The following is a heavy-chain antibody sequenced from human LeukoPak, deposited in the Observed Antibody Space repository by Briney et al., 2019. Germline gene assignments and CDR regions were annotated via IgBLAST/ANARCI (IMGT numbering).Heavy chain of an antibody. V-gene: IGHV3-33*01. CDR2: IWYDGSNK. Sequence: PGGSLRLSCAASGFTFSSYGMHWVRQAPGKGLEWVAVIWYDGSNKYYADSVKGRFTISRDNSKNTLYLQMNSLRAEDTAVYYCARDNRPGSPHYYYYGMDVWGQGTTVTVSS. D-gene: IGHD3-10*01. CDR3: ARDNRPGSPHYYYYGMDV. CDR1: GFTFSSYG. J-gene: IGHJ6*02.